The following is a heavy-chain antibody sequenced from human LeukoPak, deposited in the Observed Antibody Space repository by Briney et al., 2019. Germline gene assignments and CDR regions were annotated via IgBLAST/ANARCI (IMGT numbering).Heavy chain of an antibody. CDR2: IYYSGST. CDR1: SGSISSYY. Sequence: SETLSLTCTVSSGSISSYYWSWIRQPPGKGLEWIGYIYYSGSTYYNPSLKSRVTISVDTSKNQFSLKLSSVTAADTAVYYCARVQLLYGDYPGHAFDIWGQGTMVTVSS. D-gene: IGHD4-17*01. V-gene: IGHV4-59*06. J-gene: IGHJ3*02. CDR3: ARVQLLYGDYPGHAFDI.